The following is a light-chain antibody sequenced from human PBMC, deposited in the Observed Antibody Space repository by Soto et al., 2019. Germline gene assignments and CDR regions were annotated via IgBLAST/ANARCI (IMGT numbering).Light chain of an antibody. V-gene: IGKV3-15*01. Sequence: EIVMTQSPATLSVSPGERATLSCGASQSVSSSLAWYQQKTGQAPRLLIYGASTRATGIPARISSSGSGTGFTLTISSLQSEDFAVYYCQQYNNWPLLTFGGGTKVDI. CDR3: QQYNNWPLLT. CDR1: QSVSSS. CDR2: GAS. J-gene: IGKJ4*01.